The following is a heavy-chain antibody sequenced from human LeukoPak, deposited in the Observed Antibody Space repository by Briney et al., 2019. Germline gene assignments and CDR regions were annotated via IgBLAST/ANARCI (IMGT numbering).Heavy chain of an antibody. Sequence: GGSLRLSCAASGFTFSNAWMSWVRQAPGKGLEWVGRIKSKTDGGTTDYAAPVKGRFTISRDDSKNTLYLQMNSLKTEDTAVYYCTTDLKVAGYSYGWDTMGDYYYYMDVWGKGTTVTISS. V-gene: IGHV3-15*01. CDR2: IKSKTDGGTT. D-gene: IGHD5-18*01. J-gene: IGHJ6*03. CDR1: GFTFSNAW. CDR3: TTDLKVAGYSYGWDTMGDYYYYMDV.